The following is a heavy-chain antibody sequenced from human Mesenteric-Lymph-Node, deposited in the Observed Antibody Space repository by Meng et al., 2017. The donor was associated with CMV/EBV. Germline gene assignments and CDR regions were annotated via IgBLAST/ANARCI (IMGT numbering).Heavy chain of an antibody. CDR2: ISYDGGNT. CDR1: GFTFSSNA. Sequence: GGSLRLSCTASGFTFSSNAIHWVRQAPGKGLEWVAVISYDGGNTYYTDSVKGRFTISRDNSKNTVYLQMNSLRAEDTAIYYCAKDQILEWLSLFDSWGQRTLVTVSS. D-gene: IGHD3-3*01. V-gene: IGHV3-30-3*01. J-gene: IGHJ4*02. CDR3: AKDQILEWLSLFDS.